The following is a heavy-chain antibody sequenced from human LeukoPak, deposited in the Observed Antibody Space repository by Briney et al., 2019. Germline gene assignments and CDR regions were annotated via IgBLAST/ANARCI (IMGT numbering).Heavy chain of an antibody. CDR3: ARQLGPFDI. J-gene: IGHJ3*02. D-gene: IGHD3-3*02. CDR2: IYYSGST. V-gene: IGHV4-59*08. Sequence: SETLSLTCTVSGDSTVSGGSMTTSYWTGLRQPPGKRLEWIGYIYYSGSTNYNPSLKSRVTISVDTSKNQFSLKLSSVTAADTAVYYCARQLGPFDIWGQGTMVTVSS. CDR1: VSGDSTVSGGSMTTSY.